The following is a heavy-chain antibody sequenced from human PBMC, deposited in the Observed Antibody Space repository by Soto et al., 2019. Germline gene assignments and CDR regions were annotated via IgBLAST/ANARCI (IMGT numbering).Heavy chain of an antibody. CDR2: IIPIFGTA. V-gene: IGHV1-69*13. Sequence: ASVKVSCKASGGTFSSYAISWVRQAPGQGLEWMGGIIPIFGTANYAQKFQGRVTITADESTSTAYMQLSSLRSEDTAVYYCAREAGYYGSGSYSYYYYGMDVWGQGTTVTVSS. J-gene: IGHJ6*02. CDR3: AREAGYYGSGSYSYYYYGMDV. CDR1: GGTFSSYA. D-gene: IGHD3-10*01.